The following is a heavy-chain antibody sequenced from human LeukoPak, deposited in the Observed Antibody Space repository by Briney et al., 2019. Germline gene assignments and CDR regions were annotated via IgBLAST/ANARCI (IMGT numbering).Heavy chain of an antibody. CDR1: GFTFTNYG. V-gene: IGHV3-33*01. CDR3: ARDRSHITGTTRYYYSMDV. CDR2: IWYDGSNK. D-gene: IGHD1-7*01. Sequence: GRSLRLSCAASGFTFTNYGMHWVRQAPGKGLEWVAVIWYDGSNKYYTGSVKGRFTISRDNSKNTLFLQMKSLRAEDTAVYYCARDRSHITGTTRYYYSMDVWGPGTTVTVSS. J-gene: IGHJ6*02.